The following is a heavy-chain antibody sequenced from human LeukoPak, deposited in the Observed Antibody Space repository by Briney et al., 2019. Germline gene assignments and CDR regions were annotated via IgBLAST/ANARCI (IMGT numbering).Heavy chain of an antibody. CDR1: GFTFRTYG. V-gene: IGHV3-30*18. CDR3: AKDRRGLYDSSGYYLYVLDY. CDR2: IASDGKTT. Sequence: PGGSLRLSCAASGFTFRTYGSHWVRQAPGKGLEWVAVIASDGKTTYYADSVKGRFTISRDTSENTLYLQMNGLRAEDTAVYYCAKDRRGLYDSSGYYLYVLDYWGQGTLVTVSS. D-gene: IGHD3-22*01. J-gene: IGHJ4*02.